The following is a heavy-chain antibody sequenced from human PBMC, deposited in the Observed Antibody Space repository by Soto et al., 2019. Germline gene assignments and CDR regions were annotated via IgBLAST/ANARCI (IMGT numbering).Heavy chain of an antibody. J-gene: IGHJ4*02. Sequence: PGESLKISCKGSGYSFTSYWIGWVRQMPGKGLEWMGIIYPGDSDTRYSPSFQGQVTISADKSISTAYLQWSSLKASDTAMYYCARLRFLEWSQLRYFDYCGQGTLVTVSS. CDR1: GYSFTSYW. CDR2: IYPGDSDT. V-gene: IGHV5-51*01. D-gene: IGHD3-3*01. CDR3: ARLRFLEWSQLRYFDY.